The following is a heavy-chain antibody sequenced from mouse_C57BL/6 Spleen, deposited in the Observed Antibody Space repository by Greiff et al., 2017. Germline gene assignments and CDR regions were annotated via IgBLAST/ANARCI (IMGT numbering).Heavy chain of an antibody. CDR3: ARHEGELVWFAY. J-gene: IGHJ3*01. CDR2: FYPGSGSI. V-gene: IGHV1-62-2*01. D-gene: IGHD4-1*01. Sequence: VKLMESGAELVKPGASVKLSCKASGYTFTEYTIHWVKQRSGQGLEWIGWFYPGSGSIKYNEKFKDKATLPADKSSSTVYMELSRLTSEDSAVYFCARHEGELVWFAYWGQGTLVTVSA. CDR1: GYTFTEYT.